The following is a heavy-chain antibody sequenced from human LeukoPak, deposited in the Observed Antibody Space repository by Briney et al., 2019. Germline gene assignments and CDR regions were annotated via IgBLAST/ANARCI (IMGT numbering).Heavy chain of an antibody. CDR3: ARDLRGVVRGVNAFDI. CDR2: ISGSTYTT. CDR1: GFIFGSYG. V-gene: IGHV3-23*01. J-gene: IGHJ3*02. D-gene: IGHD3-10*01. Sequence: GGSLRLSCAASGFIFGSYGMSCVRQAPGEGLEWVSGISGSTYTTYYADSVRGRFTISRDNSRNTLYLQMNSLRAEDTAVYYCARDLRGVVRGVNAFDIWGQGTMVTVSS.